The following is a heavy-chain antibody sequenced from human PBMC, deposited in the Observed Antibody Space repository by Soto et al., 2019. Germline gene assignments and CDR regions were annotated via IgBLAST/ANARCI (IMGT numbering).Heavy chain of an antibody. CDR3: ARVLRDGYNYDHYYYGMDV. Sequence: SETLSLTCTVSGGSISSSSYYWGWIRQPPGKGLEWIGSIYYSGSTYYNPSLKSRVTISVDTSKNQFSLKLSSVTAADTAVYYCARVLRDGYNYDHYYYGMDVWGQGTTVTVSS. CDR1: GGSISSSSYY. J-gene: IGHJ6*02. CDR2: IYYSGST. V-gene: IGHV4-39*07. D-gene: IGHD5-12*01.